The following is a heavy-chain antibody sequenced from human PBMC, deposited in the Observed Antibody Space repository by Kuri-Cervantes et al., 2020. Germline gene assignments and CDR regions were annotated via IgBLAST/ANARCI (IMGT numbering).Heavy chain of an antibody. Sequence: ASVKVSCKASGYTFTSYDINWVRQATGQGLEWMGWISAYNGNTNYVQKLQGRVTMTTDTSTSTAYMELRSLRSDDTAMYYCARDLNGSGWRVIDYWGKGTLVTVSS. CDR3: ARDLNGSGWRVIDY. V-gene: IGHV1-18*01. J-gene: IGHJ4*02. CDR1: GYTFTSYD. CDR2: ISAYNGNT. D-gene: IGHD6-19*01.